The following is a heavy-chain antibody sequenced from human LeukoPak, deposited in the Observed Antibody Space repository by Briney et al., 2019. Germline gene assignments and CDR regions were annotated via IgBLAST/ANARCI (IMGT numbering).Heavy chain of an antibody. Sequence: GGSLRLSCAASGFTFSSYAMHWVRQAPGKGLEWVAVISYDGSNKYYADSVKGRFTISRDNSKNTLYLQMNSLRAEDTAVYYCARDGPVKSGGRYAYYLDYWGQGTLVTVSS. D-gene: IGHD2-15*01. CDR3: ARDGPVKSGGRYAYYLDY. CDR2: ISYDGSNK. CDR1: GFTFSSYA. V-gene: IGHV3-30-3*01. J-gene: IGHJ4*02.